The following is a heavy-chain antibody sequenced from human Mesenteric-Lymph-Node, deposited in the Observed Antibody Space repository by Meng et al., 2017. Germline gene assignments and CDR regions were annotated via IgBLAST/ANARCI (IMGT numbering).Heavy chain of an antibody. V-gene: IGHV1-24*01. Sequence: ASAKVSCKVSGYTLTELSMHWGRQAPGKGLEWMGGFDPDDGETIYAQKFQGRVTMTRDTSISTAYMELSRLRSDDTAVYYCARDSQQHPTGSDDAFDIWGQGTMVTVSS. CDR1: GYTLTELS. CDR3: ARDSQQHPTGSDDAFDI. D-gene: IGHD6-13*01. J-gene: IGHJ3*02. CDR2: FDPDDGET.